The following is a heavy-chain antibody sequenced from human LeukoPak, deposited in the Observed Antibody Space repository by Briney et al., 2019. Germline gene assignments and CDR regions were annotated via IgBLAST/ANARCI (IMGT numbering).Heavy chain of an antibody. CDR1: DGSISSYY. D-gene: IGHD5-24*01. CDR3: ARVAGTDGYNYVAY. Sequence: SETLSLTCNVSDGSISSYYWSWIRQPPGKGLEWIVYIYYNGNINYNRSLKSRVTISVDTSKNQFSPRLNSVTAADTAVYYCARVAGTDGYNYVAYWGRGTLVTVSS. V-gene: IGHV4-59*01. J-gene: IGHJ4*02. CDR2: IYYNGNI.